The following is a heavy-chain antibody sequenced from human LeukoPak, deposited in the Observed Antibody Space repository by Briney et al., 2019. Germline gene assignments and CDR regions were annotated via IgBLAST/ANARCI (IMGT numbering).Heavy chain of an antibody. Sequence: GGTLRLSCAASGFLFSSFGMSWVRQAPGKGLEWVSGISGSGDSTDYADSVKGRFTISRDNSKNTLYLQMSSLRAEDAALYYCAGGHSSGYYPIDYWGQGTLVTVSS. CDR2: ISGSGDST. V-gene: IGHV3-23*01. J-gene: IGHJ4*02. D-gene: IGHD3-22*01. CDR3: AGGHSSGYYPIDY. CDR1: GFLFSSFG.